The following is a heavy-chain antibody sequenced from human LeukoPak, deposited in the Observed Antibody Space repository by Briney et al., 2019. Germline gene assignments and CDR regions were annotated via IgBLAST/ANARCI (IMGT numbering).Heavy chain of an antibody. CDR1: GDSVSSNSAA. Sequence: SQTLSLTCAIFGDSVSSNSAAWNWIRQSPSRGLEWLGRTYYRSKWYNDYAVSVKSRITINPDTSKNQFSLQLNSVTPEDTAVYYCARMTRIAAAGTAGFNWFDPWGQGTLVTVSS. CDR2: TYYRSKWYN. CDR3: ARMTRIAAAGTAGFNWFDP. D-gene: IGHD6-13*01. J-gene: IGHJ5*02. V-gene: IGHV6-1*01.